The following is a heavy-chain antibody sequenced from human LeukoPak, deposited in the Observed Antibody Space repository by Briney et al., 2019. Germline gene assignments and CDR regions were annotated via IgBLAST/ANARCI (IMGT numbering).Heavy chain of an antibody. CDR1: KYTFTSYD. CDR2: MNPNSGNT. V-gene: IGHV1-8*01. D-gene: IGHD3-10*01. CDR3: VRGSGSYYQYSFDW. J-gene: IGHJ4*02. Sequence: ASVKVSCKASKYTFTSYDINWVRQATGQGLEWMGWMNPNSGNTGHAQKFQGRVTMTRNTSISTAYMELSSLRSEDTAMYYCVRGSGSYYQYSFDWWGQGTLVTVSS.